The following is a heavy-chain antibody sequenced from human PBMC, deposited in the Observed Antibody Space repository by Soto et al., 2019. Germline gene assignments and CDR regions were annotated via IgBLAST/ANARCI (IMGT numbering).Heavy chain of an antibody. D-gene: IGHD3-16*01. CDR3: ARGLGGYFDY. V-gene: IGHV4-34*01. J-gene: IGHJ4*02. Sequence: QVQLQQWGAGLLKPSETLSLTCAVYGGSFSGYYWSWIRQPPGKGLEWIGEINHSGSTNYNPSLKSRVTISVDTSKNQFSLKLSSVNAADTAVYYCARGLGGYFDYWGQGTLVTVSS. CDR2: INHSGST. CDR1: GGSFSGYY.